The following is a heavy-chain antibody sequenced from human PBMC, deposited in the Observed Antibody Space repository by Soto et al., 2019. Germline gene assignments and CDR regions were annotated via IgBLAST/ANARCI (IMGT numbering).Heavy chain of an antibody. Sequence: GESLKISCNGSGYSFTSYWIGWVRQMPGKGLEWMGIIYPGDSDTRYSPSFQGQVTISADKSISTAYLQWSSLKASDTAMYYCASLGYSYESGMDVWGQGTTVTVSS. CDR3: ASLGYSYESGMDV. CDR1: GYSFTSYW. V-gene: IGHV5-51*01. D-gene: IGHD5-18*01. CDR2: IYPGDSDT. J-gene: IGHJ6*02.